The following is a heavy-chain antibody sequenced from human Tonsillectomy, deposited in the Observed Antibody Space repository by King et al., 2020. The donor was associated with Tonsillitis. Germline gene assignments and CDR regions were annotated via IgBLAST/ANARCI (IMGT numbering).Heavy chain of an antibody. J-gene: IGHJ3*02. D-gene: IGHD5-12*01. CDR2: IWFDGSDQ. Sequence: VQLVESGGGVVQPGTSLRLSCAASGLTFSKYGMHWVRHAPGKWLEWVAVIWFDGSDQRSSDSVKGRFTISRDNSKNTLYLQMNSLRTEDTAVYHCAKDGVGGNDYHAFDIWGQGTVVTVSS. V-gene: IGHV3-33*06. CDR1: GLTFSKYG. CDR3: AKDGVGGNDYHAFDI.